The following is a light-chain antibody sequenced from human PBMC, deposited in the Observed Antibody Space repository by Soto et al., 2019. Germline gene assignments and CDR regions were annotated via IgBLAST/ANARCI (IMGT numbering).Light chain of an antibody. Sequence: ESVLTQSPVTLSLSPGERATLSCRASQSVSSSYLAWYQQKPGQAPRLLIYGASSRATGIPDRFSGSGSGTDFTLTISRLEPEDFAVYYCQQYGSSPRTFGQGPKVDIK. V-gene: IGKV3-20*01. CDR1: QSVSSSY. J-gene: IGKJ1*01. CDR2: GAS. CDR3: QQYGSSPRT.